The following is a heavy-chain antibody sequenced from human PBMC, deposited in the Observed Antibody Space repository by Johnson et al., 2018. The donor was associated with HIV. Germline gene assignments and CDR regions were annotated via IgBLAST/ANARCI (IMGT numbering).Heavy chain of an antibody. CDR1: GFTFGDYG. Sequence: VQLVESGGGVVRPGGSLRLSCAASGFTFGDYGMSWVRQPPGKGLEWVSGINWNSGSIAYADSVRGRVTISRDNSKNTLYLQMNSLRAEDTAVYYCAKGEAATTVTLDIWGQGTMVTVSS. J-gene: IGHJ3*02. D-gene: IGHD4-11*01. CDR3: AKGEAATTVTLDI. CDR2: INWNSGSI. V-gene: IGHV3-20*04.